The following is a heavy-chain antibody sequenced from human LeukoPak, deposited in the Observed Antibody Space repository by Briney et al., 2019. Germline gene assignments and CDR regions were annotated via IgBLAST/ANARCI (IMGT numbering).Heavy chain of an antibody. CDR1: GGSISSGDYY. D-gene: IGHD2-2*02. CDR2: IYYSGST. J-gene: IGHJ5*02. CDR3: ARRPDCSSTSCYSFWFDP. V-gene: IGHV4-30-4*08. Sequence: SETLSLTCTVSGGSISSGDYYWSWIRQPPGKGLEWIGYIYYSGSTYYNPSLKSRVTISVDTSKNQFSLKLSSVTAADTAVYYSARRPDCSSTSCYSFWFDPWGQGTLVTVSS.